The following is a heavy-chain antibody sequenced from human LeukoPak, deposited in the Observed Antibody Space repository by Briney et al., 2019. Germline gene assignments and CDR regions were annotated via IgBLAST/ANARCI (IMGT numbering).Heavy chain of an antibody. D-gene: IGHD3-10*01. V-gene: IGHV4-30-4*01. CDR1: GGSISSGDYY. CDR2: IYYSGST. CDR3: ARETSYGSGSYSAFDI. Sequence: SETLSLTCTVSGGSISSGDYYWSWIRQPPGKGLEWIGYIYYSGSTHYNPSLKSRVTISVDTSKNQFSLKLSSVTAADTAVYYCARETSYGSGSYSAFDIWGQGTMVTVSS. J-gene: IGHJ3*02.